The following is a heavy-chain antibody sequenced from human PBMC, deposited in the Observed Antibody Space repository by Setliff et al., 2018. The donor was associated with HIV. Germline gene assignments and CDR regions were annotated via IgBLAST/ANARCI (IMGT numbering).Heavy chain of an antibody. Sequence: ASVKVSCKASGYIFTSNRIHWVRQAPGQSLEWMGWINVANGNTNYSQKFQDRVTITTDTSASTGYMELRSLRSEETAVYYCARDRIPKLGYTNREPDFDPWGQGTPVTVSS. CDR1: GYIFTSNR. V-gene: IGHV1-3*01. D-gene: IGHD5-12*01. J-gene: IGHJ4*01. CDR2: INVANGNT. CDR3: ARDRIPKLGYTNREPDFDP.